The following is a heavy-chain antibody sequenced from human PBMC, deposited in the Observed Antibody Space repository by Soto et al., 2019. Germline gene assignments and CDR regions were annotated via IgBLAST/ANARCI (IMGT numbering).Heavy chain of an antibody. CDR2: ISGSGGST. J-gene: IGHJ6*04. CDR3: AKDLDYYGSGSYYNGNDYYGTDV. D-gene: IGHD3-10*01. Sequence: PGGSLRLSCAASGFTFSSYAMSWVRQAPGKGLAWVSAISGSGGSTYYADSVKGRFTISRDNSKNTLYLQMNSLRAEDTAVYYCAKDLDYYGSGSYYNGNDYYGTDVWGNGTTPTASS. CDR1: GFTFSSYA. V-gene: IGHV3-23*01.